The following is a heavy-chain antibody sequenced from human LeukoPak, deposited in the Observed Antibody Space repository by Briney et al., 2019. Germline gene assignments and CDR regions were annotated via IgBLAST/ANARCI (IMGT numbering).Heavy chain of an antibody. CDR2: IYYSGNT. D-gene: IGHD5/OR15-5a*01. Sequence: SETLSLTCTVSGGSISRSSSYWGWIRQPPGKGLEWIGSIYYSGNTYYNPSLKSRVNISVDMSKNQVSLKVSSVTAADTAVYYCARRRTVSTTGRFDPWGQGILVTVSA. CDR1: GGSISRSSSY. J-gene: IGHJ5*02. CDR3: ARRRTVSTTGRFDP. V-gene: IGHV4-39*01.